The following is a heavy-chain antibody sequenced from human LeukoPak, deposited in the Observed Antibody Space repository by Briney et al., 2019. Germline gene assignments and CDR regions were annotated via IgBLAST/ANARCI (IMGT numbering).Heavy chain of an antibody. J-gene: IGHJ6*03. CDR3: AKMKGWRLYDYCMDV. D-gene: IGHD2-15*01. CDR1: GFAFRSFA. Sequence: QSGGSLRLSCVASGFAFRSFAMSWVRQAPGKELEWVSGLTGSGSTYHADSVKGRFTISRDNSKNTLSLQMNSLRAEDTAVYYCAKMKGWRLYDYCMDVWGKGTTVTVSS. V-gene: IGHV3-23*01. CDR2: LTGSGST.